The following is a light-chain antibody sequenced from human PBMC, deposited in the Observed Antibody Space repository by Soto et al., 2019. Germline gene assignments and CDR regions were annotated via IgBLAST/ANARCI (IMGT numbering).Light chain of an antibody. Sequence: EIVLTQSPATLSLSPGERATLSCRASQSVRRYLAWYQQKPGQAPRLLIYDASTRATGIPARFSGSGSGTDFTLTISRLEPEDFAVYYCQQYGSSPRTFGQGTRLEIK. CDR2: DAS. CDR3: QQYGSSPRT. J-gene: IGKJ5*01. CDR1: QSVRRY. V-gene: IGKV3-20*01.